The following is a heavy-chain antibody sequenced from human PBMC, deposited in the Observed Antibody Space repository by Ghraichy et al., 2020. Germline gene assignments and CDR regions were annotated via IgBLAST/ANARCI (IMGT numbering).Heavy chain of an antibody. Sequence: SETLSLTCTVSGGSISSYYWSWIRQPPGKGLEWIGYIYTSGSTNYNPSLKSRVTISVDTSKNQFSLKLSSVTAADTAVYYCARMTTVVTHITGLFDPWGQGTLVTVSS. CDR3: ARMTTVVTHITGLFDP. D-gene: IGHD4-23*01. CDR2: IYTSGST. CDR1: GGSISSYY. J-gene: IGHJ5*02. V-gene: IGHV4-4*09.